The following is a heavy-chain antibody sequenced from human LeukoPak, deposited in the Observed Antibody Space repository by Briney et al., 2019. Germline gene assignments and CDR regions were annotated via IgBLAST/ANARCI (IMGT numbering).Heavy chain of an antibody. J-gene: IGHJ6*03. Sequence: GGSLRLSCAASGFTFSSYWMSWVRQAPGKGLEWVANIKQDGSEKYYVDSVKGRFTISRDNAKNSLYLQMNSLRAEDTAVYYCAKILKTPTYYDFWSGYYGYYYTDVWGKGTTVTVSS. D-gene: IGHD3-3*01. CDR1: GFTFSSYW. CDR3: AKILKTPTYYDFWSGYYGYYYTDV. V-gene: IGHV3-7*01. CDR2: IKQDGSEK.